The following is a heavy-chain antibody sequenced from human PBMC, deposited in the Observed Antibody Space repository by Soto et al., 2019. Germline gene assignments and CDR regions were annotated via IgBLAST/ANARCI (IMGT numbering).Heavy chain of an antibody. CDR3: ARAPPAYCGGGSSSRYLDL. Sequence: PSETLSLTCTVSGGSISSSSYYWGWIRQPPGKGLEWIGSIYYSGSTYYNPSLKSRVTISVDTSKNQFSLKLSSVTAADTAGYYWARAPPAYCGGGSSSRYLDLWGRGPRV. V-gene: IGHV4-39*01. CDR1: GGSISSSSYY. J-gene: IGHJ2*01. CDR2: IYYSGST. D-gene: IGHD2-15*01.